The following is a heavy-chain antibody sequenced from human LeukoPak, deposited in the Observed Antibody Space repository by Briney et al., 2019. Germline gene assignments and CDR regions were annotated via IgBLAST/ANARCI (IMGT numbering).Heavy chain of an antibody. CDR2: IYYSGST. CDR3: ARAVRSSSWFSA. V-gene: IGHV4-59*01. D-gene: IGHD6-13*01. Sequence: LRLSCAASGFTFDDYAMHWVRQAPGKGLEWIGYIYYSGSTNYNPSLKSRVTISVDTSKNQFSLKLSSVTAADTGVYYCARAVRSSSWFSAWGQGTMVTVSS. J-gene: IGHJ3*01. CDR1: GFTFDDYA.